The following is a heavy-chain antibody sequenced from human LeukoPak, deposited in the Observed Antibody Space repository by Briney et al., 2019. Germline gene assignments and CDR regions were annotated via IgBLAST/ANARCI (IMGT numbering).Heavy chain of an antibody. J-gene: IGHJ4*02. CDR2: ISGSGGST. CDR1: GFTFSSYA. D-gene: IGHD2-2*01. CDR3: AKDGGPIVVVPAALDY. Sequence: PGGSLRLSCAASGFTFSSYAMSWVRQAPGKGLEWVPAISGSGGSTYYADSVKGRFTISRDNSKNTLYLQMNSLRAEDTAVYYCAKDGGPIVVVPAALDYWGQGTLVTVSS. V-gene: IGHV3-23*01.